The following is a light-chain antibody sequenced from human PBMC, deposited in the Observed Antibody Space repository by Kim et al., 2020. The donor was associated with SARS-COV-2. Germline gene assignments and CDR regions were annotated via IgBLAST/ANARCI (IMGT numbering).Light chain of an antibody. CDR2: RDS. V-gene: IGLV3-27*01. J-gene: IGLJ2*01. CDR3: YSSPDDNVV. Sequence: SYELTQPSSVSVSPGQTAKITCSGDALAKKYALWFQHKAGQAPVLVIYRDSERPSGIPERFSGSSSGTTVTLTISGAQVEDEADYYCYSSPDDNVVLGGGTKLTVL. CDR1: ALAKKY.